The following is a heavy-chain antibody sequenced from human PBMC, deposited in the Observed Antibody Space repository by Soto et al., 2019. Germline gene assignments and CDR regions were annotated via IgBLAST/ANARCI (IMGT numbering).Heavy chain of an antibody. CDR1: GFTFSSYA. CDR3: APASGSWYIDWFDP. V-gene: IGHV3-23*01. Sequence: GGSLRLSCAASGFTFSSYAMSWVRQAPGKGLEWVSAISGSGGSTYYADSVKGRFTISRDNSKNALYLQMNSLRAEDTAVYYCAPASGSWYIDWFDPWGQGTLVTVSS. J-gene: IGHJ5*02. CDR2: ISGSGGST. D-gene: IGHD6-13*01.